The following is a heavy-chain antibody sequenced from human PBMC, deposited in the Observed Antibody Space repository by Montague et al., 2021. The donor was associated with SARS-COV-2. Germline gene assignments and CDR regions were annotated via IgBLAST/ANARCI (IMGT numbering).Heavy chain of an antibody. D-gene: IGHD3-10*01. V-gene: IGHV4-34*01. CDR3: ARVRYYGSGTSLGMDV. CDR2: INQSGRT. Sequence: SETLSLTCAVYGGSFSGYYWSWIRQPPEKGLERIGEINQSGRTNNNPSLKSRVIISVDTSKNQFSLKLSSVTAADTAVYYCARVRYYGSGTSLGMDVWGQGTTVTVSS. CDR1: GGSFSGYY. J-gene: IGHJ6*02.